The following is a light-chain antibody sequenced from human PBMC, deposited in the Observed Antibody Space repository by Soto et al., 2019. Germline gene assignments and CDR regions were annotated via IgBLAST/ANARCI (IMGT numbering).Light chain of an antibody. V-gene: IGKV2-28*01. CDR2: LGS. CDR3: MQALQTPLT. Sequence: DIVMTQSPLSLPVTPGEPASISCRSSQSLLHSDGSNYLDWYLQKPGQSPQLLIYLGSNRASGVPGRLSGSGSGTDFTLKISRVEAEDVGVYYCMQALQTPLTFVGGTKVDIK. J-gene: IGKJ4*01. CDR1: QSLLHSDGSNY.